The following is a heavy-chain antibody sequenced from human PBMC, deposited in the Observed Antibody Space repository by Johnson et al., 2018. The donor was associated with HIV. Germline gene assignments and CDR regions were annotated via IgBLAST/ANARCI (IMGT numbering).Heavy chain of an antibody. CDR1: GFSFSSYG. J-gene: IGHJ3*02. Sequence: QVQVVESGGGVVQPGGSLRLSCVASGFSFSSYGIHWVRQAPGKGLEWVAFTQYDGSNKYYADSVKGRFTISRDNSRKTLYLQMNSLRAEDTAVYYCAKETRDSRSAFDIWGQGTMVTVPS. CDR2: TQYDGSNK. V-gene: IGHV3-30*02. CDR3: AKETRDSRSAFDI. D-gene: IGHD3-22*01.